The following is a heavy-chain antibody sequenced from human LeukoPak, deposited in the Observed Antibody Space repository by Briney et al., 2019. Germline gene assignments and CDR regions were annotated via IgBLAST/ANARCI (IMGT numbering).Heavy chain of an antibody. Sequence: PSETLSLTCAVSGYSISSGYYWGWIRQPPGKGLEWIGSIYHSGSTYYNPSLKSRVTIPVDTSKNQFSLKLSSVTAADTAVYYCARHRYCSSTSCQGSDYWVQGTLVTVSS. CDR2: IYHSGST. CDR3: ARHRYCSSTSCQGSDY. D-gene: IGHD2-2*01. J-gene: IGHJ4*02. CDR1: GYSISSGYY. V-gene: IGHV4-38-2*01.